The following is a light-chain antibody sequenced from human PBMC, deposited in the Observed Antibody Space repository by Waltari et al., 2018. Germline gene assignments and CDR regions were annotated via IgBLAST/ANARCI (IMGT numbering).Light chain of an antibody. Sequence: QSDLTQPASVSGSPGQSVTISCTGSSSNIGSYTFVSWYQQHPDKAPQLIISEVTRRPSCVSNRFSGSKSGNTASLTISGLQPEDEAEYFCCSYTLGGSYYVFGTGTKVAVL. V-gene: IGLV2-23*02. J-gene: IGLJ1*01. CDR3: CSYTLGGSYYV. CDR2: EVT. CDR1: SSNIGSYTF.